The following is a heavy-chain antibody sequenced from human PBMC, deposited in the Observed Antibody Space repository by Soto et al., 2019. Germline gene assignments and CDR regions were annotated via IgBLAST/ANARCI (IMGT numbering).Heavy chain of an antibody. CDR1: GFTFRSYA. V-gene: IGHV3-30*03. J-gene: IGHJ4*02. Sequence: PGGSLRLSCAASGFTFRSYAMHWVRQAPGKGLEWVAVISYDESDKYYAASLKGRFTISRDNSKNTLYLQMNSLRGEDTAVYYCARDLSVAGPDYWGQGTLVTVSS. CDR3: ARDLSVAGPDY. D-gene: IGHD6-19*01. CDR2: ISYDESDK.